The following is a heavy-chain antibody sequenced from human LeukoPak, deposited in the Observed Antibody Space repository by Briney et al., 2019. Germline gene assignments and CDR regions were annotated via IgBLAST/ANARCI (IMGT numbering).Heavy chain of an antibody. V-gene: IGHV4-59*01. CDR2: IYYSGST. CDR3: ASSLIYGGNSSDAFDI. Sequence: SETLSLTCTVSGGSISSYYWSWIRQPPGKGLEWIGYIYYSGSTNYNPSLKSRVTISVDTSKNQFSLKLSSVTAADTAVYYCASSLIYGGNSSDAFDIWGQGTMVTVSS. CDR1: GGSISSYY. D-gene: IGHD4-23*01. J-gene: IGHJ3*02.